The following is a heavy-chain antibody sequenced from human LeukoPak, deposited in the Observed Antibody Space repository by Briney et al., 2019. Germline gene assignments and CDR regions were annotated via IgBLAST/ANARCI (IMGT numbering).Heavy chain of an antibody. CDR1: GFTFSSYA. Sequence: AGGSLRLSCAASGFTFSSYAISWVRQAPGKGLEWVSTISGSGGTTHYADSVKGRFTISRDNSKNTLYVQMNSLRAEDTAVYYCARDKGYCSGGSCSYYFDYWGQGTLVTVSS. V-gene: IGHV3-23*01. D-gene: IGHD2-15*01. CDR3: ARDKGYCSGGSCSYYFDY. CDR2: ISGSGGTT. J-gene: IGHJ4*02.